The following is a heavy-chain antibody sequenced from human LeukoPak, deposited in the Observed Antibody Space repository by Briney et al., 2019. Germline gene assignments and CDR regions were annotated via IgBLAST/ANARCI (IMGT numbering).Heavy chain of an antibody. CDR3: ARDQSYGDYVSNGY. D-gene: IGHD4-17*01. Sequence: ASVKVSCKASGYTFTSYGISWVRQAPGQGLEWVRWISAYNGNTNYAQKLQGRVTMTTDTSTSTAYMELRSLRSDDTAVYYCARDQSYGDYVSNGYWGQGTLVTVSS. J-gene: IGHJ4*02. CDR2: ISAYNGNT. V-gene: IGHV1-18*01. CDR1: GYTFTSYG.